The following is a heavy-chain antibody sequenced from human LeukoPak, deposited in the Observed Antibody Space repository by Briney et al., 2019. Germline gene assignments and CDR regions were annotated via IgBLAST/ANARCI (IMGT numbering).Heavy chain of an antibody. CDR3: AELGITMIGGV. D-gene: IGHD3-10*02. CDR2: ICGSGGCT. V-gene: IGHV3-23*01. Sequence: GWTLRLSCAASGFTFSDYGMSWVRQAPGKGLEWVSAICGSGGCTYYADSVKGRFSVSRDNSKSTLYLQMNSLRAEDTAVYYCAELGITMIGGVWGKGTTVTISS. J-gene: IGHJ6*04. CDR1: GFTFSDYG.